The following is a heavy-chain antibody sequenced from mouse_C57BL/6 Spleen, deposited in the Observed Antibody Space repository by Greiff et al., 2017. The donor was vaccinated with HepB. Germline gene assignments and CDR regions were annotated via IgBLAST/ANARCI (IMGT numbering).Heavy chain of an antibody. Sequence: VKLQESGAELVRPGASVTLSCKASGYTFTDYEMHWVKQTPVHGLEWIGAIDPETGGTAYNQKFKGKAILTADKSSSTAYMELRSLTSEDSAVYYCTRQSSAWFAYWGQGTLVTVSA. V-gene: IGHV1-15*01. J-gene: IGHJ3*01. CDR3: TRQSSAWFAY. CDR2: IDPETGGT. CDR1: GYTFTDYE.